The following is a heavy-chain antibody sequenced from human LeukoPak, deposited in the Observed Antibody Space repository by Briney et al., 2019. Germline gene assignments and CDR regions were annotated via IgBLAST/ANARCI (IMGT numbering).Heavy chain of an antibody. D-gene: IGHD3-22*01. CDR1: GGSISSGSYY. CDR2: IYTSGST. CDR3: ARMGVSHYYDSTTYYPLAFDV. J-gene: IGHJ3*01. Sequence: ASETLSLTCTVSGGSISSGSYYWSWIRQPAGKGLEWIGRIYTSGSTNYNPSLKSRVTLSVDTSNNHFSLKLNSVTAADTAVYYCARMGVSHYYDSTTYYPLAFDVWGQGTMVTVSS. V-gene: IGHV4-61*02.